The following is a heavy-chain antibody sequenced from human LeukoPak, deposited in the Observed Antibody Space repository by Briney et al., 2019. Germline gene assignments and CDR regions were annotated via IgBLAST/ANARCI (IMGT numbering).Heavy chain of an antibody. CDR1: GGSFSGYY. J-gene: IGHJ4*02. Sequence: SETLSLTCAVYGGSFSGYYWSWIRQPPGKGLEWIGEINHSGSTNYNPSLKSRVTISVDTSKNQFSLKLSSVTAADSAVYYCARADNSAKPFDYWGQGTLVTVSS. D-gene: IGHD2-2*02. CDR3: ARADNSAKPFDY. V-gene: IGHV4-34*01. CDR2: INHSGST.